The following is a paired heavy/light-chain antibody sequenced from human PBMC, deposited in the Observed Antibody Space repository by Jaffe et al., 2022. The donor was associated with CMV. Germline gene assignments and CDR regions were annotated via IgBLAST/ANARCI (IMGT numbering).Heavy chain of an antibody. CDR2: IYYTGST. CDR3: ARYQRLGDLNFYIDV. J-gene: IGHJ6*03. CDR1: GGSIRSGY. Sequence: QVQLQESGPGLVKPAETLSLTCSVSGGSIRSGYWSWIRQSPGKRLEWMGYIYYTGSTNYNPSFRGRLTMSVDTSNSQFSMTLNSVTAADSGLYHCARYQRLGDLNFYIDVWGKGTTVTVSS. D-gene: IGHD3-16*01. V-gene: IGHV4-59*01.
Light chain of an antibody. Sequence: DIQMTQSPSSLSISIGDRVVITCRATQNIDNFLNWYQQKPGKAPDLLIYATSVLQIGVPSRFSGSRSETDFTLTISSLQPEDVATYFCLQTKSFPLTFGQGTRLEI. V-gene: IGKV1-39*01. CDR3: LQTKSFPLT. J-gene: IGKJ5*01. CDR2: ATS. CDR1: QNIDNF.